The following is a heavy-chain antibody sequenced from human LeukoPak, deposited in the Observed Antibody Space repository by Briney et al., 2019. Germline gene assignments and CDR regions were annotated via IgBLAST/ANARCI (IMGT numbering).Heavy chain of an antibody. V-gene: IGHV1-69*04. CDR2: IIPILGIA. J-gene: IGHJ5*02. Sequence: SVKVSCKASGGTFSSYAISWVRQAPGQGLEWMGRIIPILGIANYAQKFQGRVTITADKSTSTAYMELSSLRSEDTAVYYCAREEDGNWFDPWGQGTLVTVSS. CDR3: AREEDGNWFDP. CDR1: GGTFSSYA.